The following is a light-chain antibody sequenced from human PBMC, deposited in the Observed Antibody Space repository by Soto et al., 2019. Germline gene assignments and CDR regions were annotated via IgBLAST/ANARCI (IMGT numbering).Light chain of an antibody. CDR2: GNI. Sequence: QAVVTQPPSVSGAPGQRVTISCTGSSSNIGARFDVHWYQQLPGTAPKLLISGNINRPSGVPDRFSGSNSGTSASLAITGLQAEDEADYYCQSYDNSLSGWVFGGGTKLTVL. CDR1: SSNIGARFD. J-gene: IGLJ3*02. CDR3: QSYDNSLSGWV. V-gene: IGLV1-40*01.